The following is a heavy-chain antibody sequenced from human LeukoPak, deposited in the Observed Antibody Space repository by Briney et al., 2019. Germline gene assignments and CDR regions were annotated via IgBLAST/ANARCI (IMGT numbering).Heavy chain of an antibody. J-gene: IGHJ4*02. V-gene: IGHV4-30-4*01. CDR1: GGSNSSGDYY. D-gene: IGHD3-22*01. CDR3: ARGLDYDSSGYYDY. CDR2: IYYSGST. Sequence: PSETLSLTCTVSGGSNSSGDYYWSWIRQPPGKGLEWIGYIYYSGSTYYNPSLKSRVTISVDTSKNQLSLKLSSVTAADTAVYYCARGLDYDSSGYYDYWGQGTLVTVSS.